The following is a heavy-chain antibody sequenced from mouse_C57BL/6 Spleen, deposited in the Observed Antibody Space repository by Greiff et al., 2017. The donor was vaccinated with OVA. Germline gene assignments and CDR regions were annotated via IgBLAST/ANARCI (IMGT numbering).Heavy chain of an antibody. V-gene: IGHV1-53*01. CDR1: GYTFTSYW. CDR3: ARGGRDGDYFDY. D-gene: IGHD1-2*01. J-gene: IGHJ2*01. Sequence: QVQLQQPGTELVKPGASVKLSCKASGYTFTSYWMHWVKQRPGQGLEWIGNINPSNGGTNYNEKFKSKATLTVDKSSSTAYMQLSSLPSEDSAVYYCARGGRDGDYFDYWGQGTTLTVSS. CDR2: INPSNGGT.